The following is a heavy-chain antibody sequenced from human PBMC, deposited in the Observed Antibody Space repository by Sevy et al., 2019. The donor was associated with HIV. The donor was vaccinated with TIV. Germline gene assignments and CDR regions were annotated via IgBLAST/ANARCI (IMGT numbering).Heavy chain of an antibody. J-gene: IGHJ6*02. Sequence: ASVKVSCKASGYIFTNYYMHWVRQAPGQGLEWMGVINPSGGSTSYAQKFQGRVTMTRDTSTSTVYMELISLRSEDTAVYYCAREDYGMDVWGQGTTVTVSS. V-gene: IGHV1-46*03. CDR2: INPSGGST. CDR1: GYIFTNYY. CDR3: AREDYGMDV.